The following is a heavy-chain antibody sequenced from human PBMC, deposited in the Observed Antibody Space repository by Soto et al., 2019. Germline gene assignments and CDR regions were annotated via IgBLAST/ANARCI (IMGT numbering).Heavy chain of an antibody. D-gene: IGHD5-18*01. J-gene: IGHJ5*02. Sequence: GGSLRLSCAASGFTFDDYAMHWVRQAPGKGLEWVSGISWNSGSIGYADSVEGRFTISRDNAKNSLYLQMNSLRAEDTALYYCAKVGPSMVRWAWFDPWGQGTLVTVS. CDR3: AKVGPSMVRWAWFDP. CDR2: ISWNSGSI. CDR1: GFTFDDYA. V-gene: IGHV3-9*01.